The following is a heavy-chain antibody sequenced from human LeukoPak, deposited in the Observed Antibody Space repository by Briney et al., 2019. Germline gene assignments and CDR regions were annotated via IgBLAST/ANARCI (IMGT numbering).Heavy chain of an antibody. CDR1: GFTFSDSG. J-gene: IGHJ4*02. D-gene: IGHD2-21*01. V-gene: IGHV3-73*01. Sequence: GGSLRLSCAASGFTFSDSGMHWVRQASGIGLEWVGRIRSKANSYATAYAASVKGRFTISRDDSKNTAYLQMNSLKTEDTAVYYCTRYGDYPFDYWGQGTLVTVSS. CDR2: IRSKANSYAT. CDR3: TRYGDYPFDY.